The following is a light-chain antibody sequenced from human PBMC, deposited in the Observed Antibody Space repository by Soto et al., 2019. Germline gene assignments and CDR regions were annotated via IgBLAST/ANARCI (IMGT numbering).Light chain of an antibody. J-gene: IGLJ1*01. Sequence: QSALTQPASVSGSPGQSIPISCPGTSSDGGSYNYVSWYQQHPRKAPKLMIYEVSYRPSGISSRFSGSKSGNTASLTISGLQTEDEADYYRSSYTSSSTLFGTGTKVTVL. CDR3: SSYTSSSTL. CDR2: EVS. V-gene: IGLV2-14*01. CDR1: SSDGGSYNY.